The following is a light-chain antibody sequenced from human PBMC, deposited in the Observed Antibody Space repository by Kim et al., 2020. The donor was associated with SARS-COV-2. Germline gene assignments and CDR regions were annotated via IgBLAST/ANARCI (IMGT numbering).Light chain of an antibody. CDR1: QSISSF. CDR3: QQFGSSPLT. Sequence: LSPGESAPLSCRARQSISSFLAWYQQRPGQAPRLLLYGASSRAAGIPDRFSGSGSGTDFTLTINRLAPEDFAVYYCQQFGSSPLTFGGGTKVDIK. V-gene: IGKV3-20*01. CDR2: GAS. J-gene: IGKJ4*01.